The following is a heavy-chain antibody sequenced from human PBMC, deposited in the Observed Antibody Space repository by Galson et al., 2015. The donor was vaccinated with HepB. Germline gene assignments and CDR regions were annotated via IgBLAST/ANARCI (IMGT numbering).Heavy chain of an antibody. D-gene: IGHD3-16*01. V-gene: IGHV3-15*01. Sequence: SLRLSCAASGFTFSNAWMTWVRQAPGKGLEWVGRIKSKTDGGTTDYAAPVKGRFSISGDDSKSTLYLQMNSLKIEDTAVYYCTTRGNFYYYYGMDVWGQGTTVTVSS. CDR2: IKSKTDGGTT. CDR1: GFTFSNAW. J-gene: IGHJ6*02. CDR3: TTRGNFYYYYGMDV.